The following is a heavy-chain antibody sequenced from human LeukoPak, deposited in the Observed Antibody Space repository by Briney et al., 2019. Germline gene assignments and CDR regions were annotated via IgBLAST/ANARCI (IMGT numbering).Heavy chain of an antibody. V-gene: IGHV3-30*04. D-gene: IGHD1-26*01. J-gene: IGHJ4*02. CDR2: ISYDGSNK. Sequence: QPGRSLRLSCAASGFTFSSYAMHWVRQAPGKGLEWVAVISYDGSNKYYADSVKGRFTISRDNSKNTLYLQMNSLRAEDTALYYCVRGTWERRTIFDDWGQGTLVTVSS. CDR1: GFTFSSYA. CDR3: VRGTWERRTIFDD.